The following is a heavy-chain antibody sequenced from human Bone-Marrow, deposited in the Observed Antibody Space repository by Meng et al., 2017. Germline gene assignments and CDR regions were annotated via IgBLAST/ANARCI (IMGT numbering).Heavy chain of an antibody. Sequence: HGPLGRAWAEGTSPAAAVKESGKCSGYTLNELSMDRVRQAPGKGLEWMGCFDPEDGETIYAQKFQGRVTMTEDTSTDTAYMELSSLRSEDTAVYYCATHRDIVVGLAYYFDYWGQGTLVTVSS. D-gene: IGHD2-2*01. CDR1: GYTLNELS. CDR2: FDPEDGET. V-gene: IGHV1-24*01. CDR3: ATHRDIVVGLAYYFDY. J-gene: IGHJ4*02.